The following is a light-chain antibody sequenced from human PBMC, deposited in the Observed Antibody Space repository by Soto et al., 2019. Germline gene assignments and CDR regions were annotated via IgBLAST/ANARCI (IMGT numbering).Light chain of an antibody. CDR1: QTIANNF. CDR2: GAS. Sequence: EIVLTQSPGTVSSSPGERVTLSCRASQTIANNFLAWYQHRPGQAPRVVVYGASSRATGIPDRFSGSGSGTEFTLTISRLETDDFAVYYCQQYDSSYTFGQGTKLE. J-gene: IGKJ2*01. V-gene: IGKV3-20*01. CDR3: QQYDSSYT.